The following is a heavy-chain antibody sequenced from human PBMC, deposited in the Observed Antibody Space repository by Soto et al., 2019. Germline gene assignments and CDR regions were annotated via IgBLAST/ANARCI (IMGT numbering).Heavy chain of an antibody. CDR2: ISYDGSNK. Sequence: QVQLVESGGGVVQPGRSLRLSCAASGFTFSSYAMHWVRQAPGKGLEWVAVISYDGSNKYYADSVKGRFTISRDNSKNTLYLQMNSLRAEDTAVYYCARGWAGIRDVGGGYYFDYWGQGTLVTVSS. CDR3: ARGWAGIRDVGGGYYFDY. J-gene: IGHJ4*02. V-gene: IGHV3-30-3*01. CDR1: GFTFSSYA. D-gene: IGHD6-19*01.